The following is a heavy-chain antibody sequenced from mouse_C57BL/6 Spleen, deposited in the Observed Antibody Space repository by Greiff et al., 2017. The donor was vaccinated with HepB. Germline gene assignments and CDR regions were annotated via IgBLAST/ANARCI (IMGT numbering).Heavy chain of an antibody. J-gene: IGHJ4*01. Sequence: VKLQESGPELVKPGASVKLSCKASGYTFTSYDINWVKQRPGQGLEWIGWIYPRDGRTKYNEKFKGKATLTVDTSSSTAYMELHSLTSEDSAVYFCASPTLPGDAMDYWGQGTSVTVSS. CDR2: IYPRDGRT. D-gene: IGHD6-1*01. CDR1: GYTFTSYD. CDR3: ASPTLPGDAMDY. V-gene: IGHV1-85*01.